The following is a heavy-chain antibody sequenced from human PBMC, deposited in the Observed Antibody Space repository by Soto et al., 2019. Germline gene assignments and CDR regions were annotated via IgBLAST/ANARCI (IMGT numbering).Heavy chain of an antibody. V-gene: IGHV3-11*01. Sequence: LSLTCAASGFTFSDYYMSWIRQAPGKGLEWVSYISSSGSTIYYADSVKGRFTISRDNAKNSLYLQMNSLRAEDTAVYYCARGDYDFWSGYPSFDPWGQGTLVTVSS. CDR2: ISSSGSTI. CDR1: GFTFSDYY. J-gene: IGHJ5*02. CDR3: ARGDYDFWSGYPSFDP. D-gene: IGHD3-3*01.